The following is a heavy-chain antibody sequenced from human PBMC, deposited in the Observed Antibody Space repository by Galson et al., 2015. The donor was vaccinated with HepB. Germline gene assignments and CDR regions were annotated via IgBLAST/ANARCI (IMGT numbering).Heavy chain of an antibody. CDR1: GFTFSSHA. CDR2: ISYDGSYK. V-gene: IGHV3-30-3*01. J-gene: IGHJ6*02. CDR3: ARETYSSSSGGMDV. Sequence: SLRLSCAASGFTFSSHAMHWVRQAPGKGLEWVAIISYDGSYKYYLDSVKGRFTISRDNSNNTLYLQMNSLRAEDTAVYYCARETYSSSSGGMDVWGQGTTVTVSS. D-gene: IGHD6-6*01.